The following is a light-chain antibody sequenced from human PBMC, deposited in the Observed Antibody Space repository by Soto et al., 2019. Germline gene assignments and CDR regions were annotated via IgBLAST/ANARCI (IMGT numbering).Light chain of an antibody. J-gene: IGLJ1*01. V-gene: IGLV2-14*03. CDR3: SSYTTSNTRQIV. CDR1: SSDVGGYNY. CDR2: DVS. Sequence: ALTQPASVSGSPGQSITISCTGTSSDVGGYNYVSWYQHHPGKAPKLIIYDVSNRPSGVSIRFSASKSDNTASLTISGLQPEDEADYHCSSYTTSNTRQIVFGTGTKLTVL.